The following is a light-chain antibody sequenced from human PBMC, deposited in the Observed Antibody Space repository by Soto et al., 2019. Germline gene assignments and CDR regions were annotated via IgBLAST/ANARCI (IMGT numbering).Light chain of an antibody. CDR3: QQYDSYCT. V-gene: IGKV1-5*03. Sequence: DIQMTQSPSTLSASVGDRDTITCRASQSIRSWLAWYQQKPGKAPRLLIYKASSLESGVPSRFSGSGSGTEFTLTISSLQPDDSATYYCQQYDSYCTFGGGTKVEIK. CDR1: QSIRSW. CDR2: KAS. J-gene: IGKJ4*01.